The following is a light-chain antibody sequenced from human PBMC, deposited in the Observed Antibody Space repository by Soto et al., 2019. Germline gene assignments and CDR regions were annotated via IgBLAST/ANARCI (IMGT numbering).Light chain of an antibody. J-gene: IGKJ3*01. V-gene: IGKV3-15*01. CDR3: QQYNNWPPGT. Sequence: EIVMTQSPATLSVSPGERATLSCRASQSVSSNLAWYQQKPGQAPRLLIYGASTRATGSPARFSGGGSGTAFTLTISSLQSEDFAVYYCQQYNNWPPGTFGPGTKVDIK. CDR1: QSVSSN. CDR2: GAS.